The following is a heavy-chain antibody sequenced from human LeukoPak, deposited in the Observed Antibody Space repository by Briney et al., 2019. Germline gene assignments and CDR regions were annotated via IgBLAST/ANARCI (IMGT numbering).Heavy chain of an antibody. CDR2: IYTGST. J-gene: IGHJ4*02. CDR3: ARRSQLLGLDY. V-gene: IGHV4-4*07. D-gene: IGHD2-2*01. Sequence: EPSETLSLTCTVSGGSISSYYWSWIRQPAGKGLEWIGRIYTGSTNYNPSLKSRVTMSVDTSNNQFSVRLSSVTAADTPVYYCARRSQLLGLDYWGQGTLVTVSS. CDR1: GGSISSYY.